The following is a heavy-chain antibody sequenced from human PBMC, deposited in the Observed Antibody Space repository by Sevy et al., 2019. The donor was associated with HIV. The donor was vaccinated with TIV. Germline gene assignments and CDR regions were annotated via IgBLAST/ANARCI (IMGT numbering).Heavy chain of an antibody. J-gene: IGHJ4*02. CDR1: GFTISRYW. Sequence: GGSLRLSCAASGFTISRYWMHWVRQAPAKGLVWVSRVNTDGYSTNYVDSVKGRFTISRDNAKKTLYLDMKSLRAEDTGIYYCARGTAGVQIFWGQGTLVTVSS. CDR3: ARGTAGVQIF. V-gene: IGHV3-74*01. CDR2: VNTDGYST. D-gene: IGHD2-8*01.